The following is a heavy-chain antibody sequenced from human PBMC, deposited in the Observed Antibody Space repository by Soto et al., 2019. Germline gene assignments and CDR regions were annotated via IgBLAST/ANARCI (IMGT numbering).Heavy chain of an antibody. CDR1: GGSISSGDYY. CDR3: AREGEVVVITSGYDSFEI. D-gene: IGHD3-22*01. CDR2: IYYSGST. Sequence: QVQLQESGPGLVKPSQTLSLTCTVSGGSISSGDYYWSWIRQPPGKGLEWIGYIYYSGSTYYNPSLKSRVTISVDTSKNQFSLKLSSVTAADTAVYYCAREGEVVVITSGYDSFEIWGQGTMVTVSS. J-gene: IGHJ3*02. V-gene: IGHV4-30-4*01.